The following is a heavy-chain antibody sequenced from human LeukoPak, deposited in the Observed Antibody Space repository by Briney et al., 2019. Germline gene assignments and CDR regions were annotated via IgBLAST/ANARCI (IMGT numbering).Heavy chain of an antibody. D-gene: IGHD3-10*01. V-gene: IGHV1-69*06. J-gene: IGHJ3*02. CDR2: IIPIFGTA. CDR3: ASLEKSFYYGSGSYNSDDAFDI. CDR1: GGTFSSYA. Sequence: SVKVSCKASGGTFSSYAISWVRQAPGQGLEWMGGIIPIFGTADYAQKFQGRVTITADKSTSTAYMELSSLRSEDTAVYYCASLEKSFYYGSGSYNSDDAFDIWGQGTMVTVSS.